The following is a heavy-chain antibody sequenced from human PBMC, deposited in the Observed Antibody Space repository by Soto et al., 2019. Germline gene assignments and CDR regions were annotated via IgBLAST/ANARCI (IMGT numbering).Heavy chain of an antibody. Sequence: EVQLVESGGGLIQPGGSLRLSCAASGLTVSANYMNWVRQAPGKGLEWVSLLYSGGTAYYADSVRGRFTISRDNSKNTLYLQMNSLRVEDTAVYFCARARSSTMIVVTNHLYFDLWGRGTLVTVSS. V-gene: IGHV3-53*01. J-gene: IGHJ2*01. CDR1: GLTVSANY. D-gene: IGHD3-22*01. CDR2: LYSGGTA. CDR3: ARARSSTMIVVTNHLYFDL.